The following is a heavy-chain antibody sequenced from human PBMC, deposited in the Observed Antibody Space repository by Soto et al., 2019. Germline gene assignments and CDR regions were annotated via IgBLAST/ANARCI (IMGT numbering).Heavy chain of an antibody. Sequence: SMKVSCKASGGTFSGYAISWVRQAPGQGLEWMGGIIPIFGTANYAQKFQGRVTITADESTSTAYMELSSLRSEDTAVYYCAREIGGWFDPWGQGTLVTVSS. CDR2: IIPIFGTA. V-gene: IGHV1-69*13. CDR3: AREIGGWFDP. CDR1: GGTFSGYA. J-gene: IGHJ5*02.